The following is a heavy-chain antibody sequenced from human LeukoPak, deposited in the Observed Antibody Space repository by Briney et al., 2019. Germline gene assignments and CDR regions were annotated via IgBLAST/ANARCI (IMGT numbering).Heavy chain of an antibody. CDR3: ARGPLPYSSSWYVVEYFQH. CDR1: GYTFTSYY. D-gene: IGHD6-13*01. J-gene: IGHJ1*01. CDR2: INPSGGSK. V-gene: IGHV1-46*01. Sequence: ASVKVSCKASGYTFTSYYMHWVRQAPGQGLEWMGIINPSGGSKSYAQKFQGRVTMTRDTSRSTVYMELSSLRSEDTAVYYCARGPLPYSSSWYVVEYFQHWGQGTLVTVSS.